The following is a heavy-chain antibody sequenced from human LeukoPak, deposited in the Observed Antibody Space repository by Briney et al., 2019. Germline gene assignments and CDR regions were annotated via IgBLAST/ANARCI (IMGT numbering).Heavy chain of an antibody. CDR2: TYYVSKWFN. V-gene: IGHV6-1*01. Sequence: SQTLSLTCAISGDSVSSKSATWNWIRQSPSRGLEWLGRTYYVSKWFNDYAVSVKSRTTITPDTSKNQFSLQLNSVTPEDTAVYYCAREGWFGEPPSHWFDPWGQGTLVTVSS. CDR1: GDSVSSKSAT. CDR3: AREGWFGEPPSHWFDP. D-gene: IGHD3-10*01. J-gene: IGHJ5*02.